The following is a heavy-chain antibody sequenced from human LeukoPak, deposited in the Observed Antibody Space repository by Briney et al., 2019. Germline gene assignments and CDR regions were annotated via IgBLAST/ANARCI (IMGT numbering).Heavy chain of an antibody. CDR3: ARDAPLDLHGHMDV. Sequence: SQTLSLTCAVYGGSFSGYYWSWIRQPPGKGLEWIGEINHSGSTNYNPSLKSRVTISVDTSKNQFSLKLSSVTAADTAVYYCARDAPLDLHGHMDVWGKGTTVTVSS. CDR2: INHSGST. V-gene: IGHV4-34*01. J-gene: IGHJ6*03. CDR1: GGSFSGYY. D-gene: IGHD3-3*01.